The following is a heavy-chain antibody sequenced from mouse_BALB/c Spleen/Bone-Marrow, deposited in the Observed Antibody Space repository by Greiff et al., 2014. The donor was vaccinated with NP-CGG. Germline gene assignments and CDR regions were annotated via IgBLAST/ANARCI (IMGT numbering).Heavy chain of an antibody. J-gene: IGHJ2*01. D-gene: IGHD1-1*01. CDR1: GFTFSSYG. CDR3: ARDYYGSSDY. CDR2: INSNGGST. V-gene: IGHV5-6-3*01. Sequence: EVQLVESGGGLAQPGGSLKLSCAASGFTFSSYGMSWVRQTPDKRLELVATINSNGGSTYYPDSVKGRFTISRDNAKNTLYLQMSSLKSEDTAMYYCARDYYGSSDYWGQGTTLTVSS.